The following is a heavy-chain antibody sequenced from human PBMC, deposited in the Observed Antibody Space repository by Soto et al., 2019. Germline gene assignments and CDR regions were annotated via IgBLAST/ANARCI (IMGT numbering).Heavy chain of an antibody. CDR1: GNTFTSYD. Sequence: QVQLVQSGAEVKKPGASVKVSCKASGNTFTSYDINWVRQATGHGLEWMGWINPNSVNIGYAQKFQGRVTMTRDTAIRTAYMAVSRLRSDDTAVYYCARGRASGSYYLLDYWGQGTLVTVSS. V-gene: IGHV1-8*01. D-gene: IGHD3-10*01. J-gene: IGHJ4*02. CDR3: ARGRASGSYYLLDY. CDR2: INPNSVNI.